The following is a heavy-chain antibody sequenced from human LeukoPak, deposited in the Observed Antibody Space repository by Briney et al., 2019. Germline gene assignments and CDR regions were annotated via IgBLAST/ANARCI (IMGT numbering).Heavy chain of an antibody. V-gene: IGHV3-11*04. J-gene: IGHJ3*02. CDR1: GFTFSDYY. CDR3: ARGLQLPGAFDI. CDR2: ISSSGSTL. D-gene: IGHD4-11*01. Sequence: PGGSLRLSCAASGFTFSDYYMSWIRQAPGKGLEWVSYISSSGSTLYYADSVKGRFTISRNNAKNSLYLQMNTLTAEDTAVYYCARGLQLPGAFDIWGQGTMVTVSS.